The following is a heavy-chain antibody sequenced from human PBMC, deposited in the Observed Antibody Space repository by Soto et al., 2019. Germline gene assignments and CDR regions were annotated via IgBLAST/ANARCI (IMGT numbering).Heavy chain of an antibody. D-gene: IGHD3-22*01. J-gene: IGHJ3*02. V-gene: IGHV1-69*01. CDR2: IIPIFGTA. Sequence: QVQLVQSGAEVKKPGSSVKVSCKASGGTFSSYAISWVRQAPGQGLEWMGGIIPIFGTANYAQKFQGRVTNTADEPMSKAYMELSSLRSKETAVYYCARPYDDSRGDPFHIWGQGTMVTVSS. CDR1: GGTFSSYA. CDR3: ARPYDDSRGDPFHI.